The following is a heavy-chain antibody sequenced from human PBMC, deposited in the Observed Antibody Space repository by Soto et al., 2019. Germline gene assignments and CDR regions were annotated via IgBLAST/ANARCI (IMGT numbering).Heavy chain of an antibody. D-gene: IGHD1-1*01. J-gene: IGHJ6*02. CDR2: INHSGST. CDR3: ARALIDNWNYYYGMDV. CDR1: GGSISSGDYY. V-gene: IGHV4-30-4*01. Sequence: SETLSLTCTVSGGSISSGDYYWSWIRQPPGKGLEWIGEINHSGSTNYDPSLKSRVTISVDTSKNQFSLKLSSVTAADTAVYYCARALIDNWNYYYGMDVWGQGTTVTVSS.